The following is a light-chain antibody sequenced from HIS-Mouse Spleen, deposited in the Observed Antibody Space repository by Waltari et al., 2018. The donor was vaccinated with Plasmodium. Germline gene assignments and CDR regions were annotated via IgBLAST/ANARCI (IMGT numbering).Light chain of an antibody. V-gene: IGKV3-15*01. CDR1: QSVSSN. CDR2: GAS. Sequence: IVMTQSPATLSVSPGERATLSRRASQSVSSNLDWYQQKPGQAPRLLIYGASTRATGIPARFSGSGSGTEFTLTISSMQSEDFAVYYCQQYNNWPRGTFGQGTKVEIK. CDR3: QQYNNWPRGT. J-gene: IGKJ1*01.